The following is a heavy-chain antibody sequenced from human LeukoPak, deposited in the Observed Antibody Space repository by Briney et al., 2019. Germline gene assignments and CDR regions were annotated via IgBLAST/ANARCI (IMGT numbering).Heavy chain of an antibody. CDR1: GLTFSNYW. V-gene: IGHV3-7*03. D-gene: IGHD2-8*01. J-gene: IGHJ4*02. Sequence: AGGSLRLSCAASGLTFSNYWMSWVRQAPGKGLEWVANIKQDGSEKYYVDSVKGRFTISRDNAKNSLYLQMNSLRAEDTAVYYCAKDPDCTSGVCYTFFDYWGQGTLVTVSS. CDR3: AKDPDCTSGVCYTFFDY. CDR2: IKQDGSEK.